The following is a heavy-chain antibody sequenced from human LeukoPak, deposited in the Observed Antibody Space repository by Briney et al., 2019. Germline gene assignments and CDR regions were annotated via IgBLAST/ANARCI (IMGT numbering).Heavy chain of an antibody. D-gene: IGHD3-9*01. J-gene: IGHJ5*02. CDR2: IIPIFGTA. V-gene: IGHV1-69*13. Sequence: SVKVSCKASGGTFSSYAISWVRQAPGQGLEWMGGIIPIFGTANYAQKFQGRVTITADESTSTAYMELSSLRSEDTAVYYCARDSLPYYDILTGYYHHNWFDPWGLGTLVTVSS. CDR3: ARDSLPYYDILTGYYHHNWFDP. CDR1: GGTFSSYA.